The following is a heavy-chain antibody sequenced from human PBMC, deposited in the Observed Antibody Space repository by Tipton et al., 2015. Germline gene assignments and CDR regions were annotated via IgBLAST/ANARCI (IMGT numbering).Heavy chain of an antibody. V-gene: IGHV4-61*01. J-gene: IGHJ5*02. CDR2: IYYSGST. Sequence: TLSLTCTVSGGSVTSGSYYWNWIRQPPGQGLEWIGYIYYSGSTSYNPSLKSRVTISTDTSKNQFSLKLRSVTAADTAVYYCARGVTTIVPHWFDPWGQGTLVTVSS. CDR1: GGSVTSGSYY. CDR3: ARGVTTIVPHWFDP. D-gene: IGHD6-6*01.